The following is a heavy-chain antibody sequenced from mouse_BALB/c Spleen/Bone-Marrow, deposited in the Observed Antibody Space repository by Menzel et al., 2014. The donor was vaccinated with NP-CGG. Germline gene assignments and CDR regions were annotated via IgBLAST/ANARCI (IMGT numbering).Heavy chain of an antibody. CDR2: ISDAGSYT. J-gene: IGHJ3*01. CDR1: GFTFSDYY. D-gene: IGHD2-14*01. Sequence: EVKVEESGGGLVKPGGSLKLSCAASGFTFSDYYMYWVRQTPEKRLEWVATISDAGSYTYYPDSVKGRFTISRDNAKNNLYLQMISLKSEDTAMYYCARDGDYRYAWSAYWGQGTLVTVST. CDR3: ARDGDYRYAWSAY. V-gene: IGHV5-4*02.